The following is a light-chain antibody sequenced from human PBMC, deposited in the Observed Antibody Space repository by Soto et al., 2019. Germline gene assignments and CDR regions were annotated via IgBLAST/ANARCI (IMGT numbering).Light chain of an antibody. J-gene: IGKJ1*01. V-gene: IGKV1-5*01. CDR2: DAS. CDR1: QGITGW. Sequence: DIQLTQSPSTLSASVGHMFTITCRASQGITGWLAWYQQKPGKAPKLLIFDASTLESGVPPSLTGSGSGTEFTLSISNLQPDDSATYYCQQYQRHWTFGHGTKVDIK. CDR3: QQYQRHWT.